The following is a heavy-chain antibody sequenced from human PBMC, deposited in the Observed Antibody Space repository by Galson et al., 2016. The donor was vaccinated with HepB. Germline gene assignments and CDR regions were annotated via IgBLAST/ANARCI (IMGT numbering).Heavy chain of an antibody. V-gene: IGHV2-26*01. CDR2: IFSNGQT. D-gene: IGHD3-3*01. J-gene: IGHJ5*02. CDR3: ARTSEDSGVVRLFDP. Sequence: PALVKPTQTLTLTCTVSGFSLSNTAMGVSWIRQPPGKALEWLAHIFSNGQTSYSTSLKSRLIISKGASKSQVFLTMTNVDPVDTGTYFCARTSEDSGVVRLFDPWGQGTLVTVSS. CDR1: GFSLSNTAMG.